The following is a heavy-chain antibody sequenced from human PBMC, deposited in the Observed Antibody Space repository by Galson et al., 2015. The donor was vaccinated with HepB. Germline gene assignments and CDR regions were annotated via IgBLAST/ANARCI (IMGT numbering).Heavy chain of an antibody. V-gene: IGHV3-7*03. CDR3: ARERDPTSSGSLLNY. CDR1: GFTFSSYG. J-gene: IGHJ4*02. CDR2: IKEDGSET. Sequence: SLRLSCAASGFTFSSYGMHWVRQAPGKGLEWVANIKEDGSETHYVDSMKGRFIISRDNAKKSLYLQMNSLRAEDTAIYYCARERDPTSSGSLLNYWGQGTLVTVSS. D-gene: IGHD6-6*01.